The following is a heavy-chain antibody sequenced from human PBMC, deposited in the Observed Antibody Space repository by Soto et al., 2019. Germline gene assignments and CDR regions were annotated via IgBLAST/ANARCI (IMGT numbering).Heavy chain of an antibody. CDR3: ARLGYGSGSYYGYYYMDV. D-gene: IGHD3-10*01. J-gene: IGHJ6*03. V-gene: IGHV4-59*08. CDR1: GGSISSYY. CDR2: IYYSGST. Sequence: ETLSLTCTVSGGSISSYYWSWIRQPPGKGLEWIGYIYYSGSTNYNPSLKSRVTISVDTSKNQFSLKLSSVTAADTAVYYCARLGYGSGSYYGYYYMDVWGKGTKVTVSS.